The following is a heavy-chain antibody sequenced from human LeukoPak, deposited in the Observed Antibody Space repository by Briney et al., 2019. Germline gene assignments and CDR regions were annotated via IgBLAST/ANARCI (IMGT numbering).Heavy chain of an antibody. CDR2: MNEYSTTI. D-gene: IGHD1-14*01. CDR1: GFPFNSFW. J-gene: IGHJ4*02. V-gene: IGHV3-74*01. CDR3: ARGGVNPVDH. Sequence: GGSLRLSCAASGFPFNSFWMHWVRQAPGKGLVWVSDMNEYSTTIRYADSVKGRFTISRDNTKSILYLRMNNLRAEDTAMYFCARGGVNPVDHWGQGTLVTVSS.